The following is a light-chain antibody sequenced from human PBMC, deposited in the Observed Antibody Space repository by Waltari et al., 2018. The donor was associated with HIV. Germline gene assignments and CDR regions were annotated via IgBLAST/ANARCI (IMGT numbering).Light chain of an antibody. V-gene: IGLV2-14*03. CDR3: GSHSTYTTLV. Sequence: HSALTQPASVSGSPGQPTAIPRTGTGDDAGGYDFVSWYQHHPGNSPKLILYDVNIRPAGVSDRFSGSKSGNTASLTISGLQAEDEADYYCGSHSTYTTLVFGGGTKLTV. CDR2: DVN. J-gene: IGLJ2*01. CDR1: GDDAGGYDF.